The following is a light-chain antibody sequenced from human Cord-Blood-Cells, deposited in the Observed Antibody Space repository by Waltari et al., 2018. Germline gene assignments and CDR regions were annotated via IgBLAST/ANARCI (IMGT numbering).Light chain of an antibody. CDR2: KDS. J-gene: IGLJ2*01. V-gene: IGLV3-25*02. CDR1: ALPKQY. CDR3: QSADSSGTYVV. Sequence: SYELTQPPSVSVSPGQTARITCSGDALPKQYACWYQQKPGQAPLLLIYKDSERPSGIPERFSGSSSGTTVTLTISGVQAEDEADYYCQSADSSGTYVVFGGGTKLTVL.